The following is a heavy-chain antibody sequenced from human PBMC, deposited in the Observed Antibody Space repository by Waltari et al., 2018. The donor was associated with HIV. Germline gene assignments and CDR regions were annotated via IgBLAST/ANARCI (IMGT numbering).Heavy chain of an antibody. D-gene: IGHD6-13*01. CDR1: GGSISSYY. J-gene: IGHJ4*02. CDR2: IYYSGST. Sequence: QVQLQESGPGLVKPSETLSLTCTVSGGSISSYYWSWIRQPPGKGLEWIGYIYYSGSTNYNPSLKSRVTISVDTSKNQFSLKLSSVTAADTAVYYCARAIEIAAAAHFDYWGQGTLVTVSS. CDR3: ARAIEIAAAAHFDY. V-gene: IGHV4-59*01.